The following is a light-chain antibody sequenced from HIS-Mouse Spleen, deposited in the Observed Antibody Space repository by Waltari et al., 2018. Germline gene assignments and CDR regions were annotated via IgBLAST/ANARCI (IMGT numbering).Light chain of an antibody. V-gene: IGLV2-14*03. CDR2: DVS. CDR3: SSYTSSSTYVV. J-gene: IGLJ2*01. Sequence: QSALTQPASVSGSPGQSITITCTGPSSDVGGYNYVSWYQQHPGKAPKLMMYDVSNRPSGVSNRFSGSKSGNTASLTISGLQAEDEADYYCSSYTSSSTYVVFGGGTKLTVL. CDR1: SSDVGGYNY.